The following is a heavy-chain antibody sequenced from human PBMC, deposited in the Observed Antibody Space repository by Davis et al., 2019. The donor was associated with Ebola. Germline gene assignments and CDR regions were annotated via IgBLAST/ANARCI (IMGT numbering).Heavy chain of an antibody. CDR1: GFTFSSYS. Sequence: PGGSLRLSCAASGFTFSSYSMNWVRQAPGKGLEWASSISGSSSYIYYADSVKGRFTISRDHAKNSLYLQMNSLRAEDTAVYYCARRRGYYFDYWGQGTLVTVSS. D-gene: IGHD3-10*01. J-gene: IGHJ4*02. CDR2: ISGSSSYI. CDR3: ARRRGYYFDY. V-gene: IGHV3-21*01.